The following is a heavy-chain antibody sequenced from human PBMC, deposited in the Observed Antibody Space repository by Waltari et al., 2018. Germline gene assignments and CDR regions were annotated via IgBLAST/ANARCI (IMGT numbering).Heavy chain of an antibody. J-gene: IGHJ4*02. Sequence: QVQLQESGPGLVKPSETLSLTCTVSGGSISSYYWSWIRQPPGKGLEWIGYIYYSGSTNYNPSLKIRVTISVDTSKNQFSLKLSSVTAADTAVYYCARHSSGWYHYFDYWGQGTLVTVSS. CDR2: IYYSGST. V-gene: IGHV4-59*01. CDR1: GGSISSYY. CDR3: ARHSSGWYHYFDY. D-gene: IGHD6-19*01.